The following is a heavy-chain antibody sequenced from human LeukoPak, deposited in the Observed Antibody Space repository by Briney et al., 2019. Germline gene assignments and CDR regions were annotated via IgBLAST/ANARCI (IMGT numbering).Heavy chain of an antibody. Sequence: SETLSLTCTVSGYSISSGYYWGWIRQPPGKGLEWIGSIYHGGSTYYNPSLKSRVTISVDTSKNQFSLKLSSVTAADTAVYYCARDPNYYDSLDYWGQGTLVTVSS. CDR1: GYSISSGYY. V-gene: IGHV4-38-2*02. CDR3: ARDPNYYDSLDY. D-gene: IGHD3-22*01. CDR2: IYHGGST. J-gene: IGHJ4*02.